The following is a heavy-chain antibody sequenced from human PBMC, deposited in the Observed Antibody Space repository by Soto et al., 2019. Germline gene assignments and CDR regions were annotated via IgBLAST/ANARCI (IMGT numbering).Heavy chain of an antibody. J-gene: IGHJ6*02. V-gene: IGHV3-23*01. D-gene: IGHD2-21*01. CDR3: AKGIPDSGGYYYYSMDV. CDR1: GFTFSSYS. CDR2: ISGSGGIT. Sequence: GGSLRLSCAASGFTFSSYSMGWVRQAPGEGLDWVSDISGSGGITYYEDSVKGRFTIYRDNTKTILYLQMNRLRAEDTAVYYCAKGIPDSGGYYYYSMDVWGQGTAVTVSS.